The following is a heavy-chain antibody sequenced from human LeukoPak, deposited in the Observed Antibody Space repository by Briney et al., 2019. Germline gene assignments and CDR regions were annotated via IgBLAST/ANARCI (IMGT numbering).Heavy chain of an antibody. CDR3: ARGMWWLLYTGGFDY. CDR1: GGSISSYY. CDR2: IYYSGST. J-gene: IGHJ4*02. D-gene: IGHD2-15*01. Sequence: KASETLSLTCTVSGGSISSYYWSWIRQPPGKGLEWIGYIYYSGSTNYNPSLKSRVTISVDTSKNQFSLKLSSVTAADTAVYYCARGMWWLLYTGGFDYWGQGSLVTVSS. V-gene: IGHV4-59*12.